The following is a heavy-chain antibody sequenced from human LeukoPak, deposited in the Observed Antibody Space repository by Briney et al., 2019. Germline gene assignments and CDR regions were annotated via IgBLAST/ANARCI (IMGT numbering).Heavy chain of an antibody. CDR3: ARGSKVVLFTRDHYMDV. Sequence: SETLSLTCAVYGGSLNDYYWSWIRQPPGKGLEWIGEINHSGSTNYNPSLKSRVTISVDTSKNQFSLKLSSVTAADTAVYYCARGSKVVLFTRDHYMDVWGKGTTVTISS. CDR1: GGSLNDYY. CDR2: INHSGST. V-gene: IGHV4-34*01. D-gene: IGHD3-22*01. J-gene: IGHJ6*03.